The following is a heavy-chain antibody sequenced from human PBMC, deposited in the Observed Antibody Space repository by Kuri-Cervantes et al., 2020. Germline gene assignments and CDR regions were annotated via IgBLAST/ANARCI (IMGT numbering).Heavy chain of an antibody. V-gene: IGHV3-7*01. CDR1: GFTFSSYW. Sequence: GGSLRLSCAASGFTFSSYWMSWVRQAPGKGLEWVANIKQDGSEKYYVDSVKGRFTISRDNAKNSLYLQMNSLRAEDTAVYYCAGDRLVVVVTAVFDYWGQGSLVTVSS. D-gene: IGHD2-21*02. CDR2: IKQDGSEK. J-gene: IGHJ4*02. CDR3: AGDRLVVVVTAVFDY.